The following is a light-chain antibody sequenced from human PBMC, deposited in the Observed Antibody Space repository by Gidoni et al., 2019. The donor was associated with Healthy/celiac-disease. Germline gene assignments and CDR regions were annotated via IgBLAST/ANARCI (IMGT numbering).Light chain of an antibody. CDR1: QSVSSN. CDR2: GAS. Sequence: EIVMTQSPATLSVSPGERATLSCRASQSVSSNLAWYPQKPGQAPRLLIYGASTRATGIPARFSGSGSGTEFTLTISSLQSEDFAVYYCQQYNNWPWYTFGQGTKLEIK. CDR3: QQYNNWPWYT. V-gene: IGKV3-15*01. J-gene: IGKJ2*01.